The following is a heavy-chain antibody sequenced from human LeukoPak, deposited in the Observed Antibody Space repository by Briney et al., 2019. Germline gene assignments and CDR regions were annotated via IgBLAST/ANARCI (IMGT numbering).Heavy chain of an antibody. CDR3: ARDRGGYSSSVYFDY. D-gene: IGHD6-13*01. CDR1: GGSISSYY. Sequence: SETLSLTCTVSGGSISSYYWSWIRQPPGKGLEWIGYIYYSGSTNYNPSLKSRVTISVDTSKNQFSLKLTSVTAADTAVYYWARDRGGYSSSVYFDYWGRGTLVTVSS. V-gene: IGHV4-59*01. J-gene: IGHJ4*02. CDR2: IYYSGST.